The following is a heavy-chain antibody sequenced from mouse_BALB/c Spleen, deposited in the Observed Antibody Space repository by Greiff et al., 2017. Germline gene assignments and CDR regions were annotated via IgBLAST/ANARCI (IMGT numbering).Heavy chain of an antibody. CDR1: GYSITSGYY. J-gene: IGHJ2*01. Sequence: EVQLQESGPGLVKPSQSLSLTCSVTGYSITSGYYWNWIRQFPGNKLEWMGYISYDGSNNYNPSLKNRISITRDTSKNQFFLKLNSVTTEDTATYYCARGGKTTRDAFDYWGQGTTLTVSS. D-gene: IGHD2-12*01. V-gene: IGHV3-6*02. CDR2: ISYDGSN. CDR3: ARGGKTTRDAFDY.